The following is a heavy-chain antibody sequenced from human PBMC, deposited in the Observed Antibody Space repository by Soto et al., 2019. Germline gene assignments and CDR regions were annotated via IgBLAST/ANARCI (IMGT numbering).Heavy chain of an antibody. CDR2: IYYSGST. CDR3: ASGVILGYCSSTSCSRASFDY. J-gene: IGHJ4*02. CDR1: GGSISSGGYY. Sequence: PSETLSLTCTVSGGSISSGGYYWSWIRQHPGKGLEWIGYIYYSGSTYYNPSLKSRVTISVDTPKNQFSLKLSSVTAADTAVYYCASGVILGYCSSTSCSRASFDYWGQGTLVTVSS. D-gene: IGHD2-2*01. V-gene: IGHV4-31*03.